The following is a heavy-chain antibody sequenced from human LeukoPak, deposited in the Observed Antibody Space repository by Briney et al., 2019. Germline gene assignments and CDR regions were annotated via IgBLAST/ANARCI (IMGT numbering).Heavy chain of an antibody. V-gene: IGHV4-39*01. Sequence: PSETLSLTCTVSGGSISSSSYYWGWHRQPPGKGLEWIGSIYYSGSTYYNPSLKSRVTISVDTSKNQFSLKLSSVTAADTAVYYCARQGDGYYYMDVWGKGTTVTVSS. CDR1: GGSISSSSYY. J-gene: IGHJ6*03. CDR2: IYYSGST. CDR3: ARQGDGYYYMDV. D-gene: IGHD3-10*01.